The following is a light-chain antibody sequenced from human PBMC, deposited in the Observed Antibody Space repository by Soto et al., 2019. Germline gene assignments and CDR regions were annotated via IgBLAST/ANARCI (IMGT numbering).Light chain of an antibody. J-gene: IGLJ3*02. CDR2: QND. CDR3: AGRDEPLSGV. V-gene: IGLV1-47*01. CDR1: TSNIGTNY. Sequence: QSVLTQPPSVSGTPGQTVTISCSGGTSNIGTNYVYWFQHLPGTAPKLLIYQNDQRPSGVPERFSGSKSGTSASLAINGLRPEDEADYYCAGRDEPLSGVFGGGTTVTVL.